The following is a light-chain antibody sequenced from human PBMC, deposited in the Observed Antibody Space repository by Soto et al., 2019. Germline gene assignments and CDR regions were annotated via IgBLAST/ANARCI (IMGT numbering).Light chain of an antibody. CDR1: SSDVGGYNY. J-gene: IGLJ2*01. CDR2: EVS. V-gene: IGLV2-14*01. CDR3: LSYASSRTLV. Sequence: ALTQPASVSGSPGQSITISCTGTSSDVGGYNYVSWYQQHPGKAPKLMIYEVSNRPSGVSNRFSGSKSGNTASLTISGLQAEDEADYYCLSYASSRTLVFGGGTQLTVL.